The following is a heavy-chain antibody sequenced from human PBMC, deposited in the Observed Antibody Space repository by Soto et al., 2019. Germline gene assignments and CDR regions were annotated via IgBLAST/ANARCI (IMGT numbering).Heavy chain of an antibody. V-gene: IGHV3-23*01. J-gene: IGHJ6*02. Sequence: EVKLLESGGGLVQPGGSLRLSCGVSGFTVTSNGVSWVRQAPGKGLEWVSAISPNGQGIWYADSVKGRFTISRDISRNTVLLQMDSLRAEDTAVYYCARRREGYYYGLDVWGQGTTVTVSS. CDR3: ARRREGYYYGLDV. CDR2: ISPNGQGI. CDR1: GFTVTSNG. D-gene: IGHD1-26*01.